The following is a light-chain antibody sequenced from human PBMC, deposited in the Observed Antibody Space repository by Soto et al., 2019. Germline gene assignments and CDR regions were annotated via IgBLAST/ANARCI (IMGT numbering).Light chain of an antibody. Sequence: DIQMTQSPSALSASVRYRVSITCRASQNIRVYLNWYQQKPGKAPKLLIYAASSLQSGIPSRFSGSGSETDFTLTISSLQPEDFATYYCQQSYRTPRTFGQGTKVDI. CDR3: QQSYRTPRT. J-gene: IGKJ1*01. V-gene: IGKV1-39*01. CDR1: QNIRVY. CDR2: AAS.